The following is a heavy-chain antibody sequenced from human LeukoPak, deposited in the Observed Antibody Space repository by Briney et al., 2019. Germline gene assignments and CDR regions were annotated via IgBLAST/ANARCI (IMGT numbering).Heavy chain of an antibody. CDR1: GFTFSSYA. J-gene: IGHJ5*02. V-gene: IGHV3-23*01. D-gene: IGHD6-13*01. CDR3: AKDYLRLAGAGRFDP. CDR2: ISGSGGST. Sequence: GGSLRLSCAASGFTFSSYAMSWVRQAPGKGLEWVSAISGSGGSTYYANSVKGRFTISRDNSKNTLYLQMNSLRAEDTAVYYCAKDYLRLAGAGRFDPWGQGTLVTVSS.